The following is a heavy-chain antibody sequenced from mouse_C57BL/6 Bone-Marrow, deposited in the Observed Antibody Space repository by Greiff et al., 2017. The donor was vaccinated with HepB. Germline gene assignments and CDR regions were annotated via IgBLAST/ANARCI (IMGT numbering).Heavy chain of an antibody. CDR2: IRSKSNNYAT. V-gene: IGHV10-1*01. D-gene: IGHD1-1*01. CDR3: VRHGGYYGTFDV. Sequence: EVKLMESGGGLVQPKGSLKLSCAASGFSFNTYAMNWVRQAPGKGLEWVARIRSKSNNYATYYADSVKDRFTISRDDSESMLYLQMNNLKTEDTAMYYCVRHGGYYGTFDVWGTGTTVTVSS. J-gene: IGHJ1*03. CDR1: GFSFNTYA.